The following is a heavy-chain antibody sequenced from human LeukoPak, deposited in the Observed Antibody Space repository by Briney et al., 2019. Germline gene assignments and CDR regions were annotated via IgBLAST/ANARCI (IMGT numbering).Heavy chain of an antibody. CDR1: GFTFSNYW. Sequence: GGSLRLSCAASGFTFSNYWMHWVRQAPGKGLVWVSRINSDGSSTTYADSVKGRFTISRDNAKNTLYLQMNSLRAEDTAVYYCARDYGRSRDYGMDVWGQGTTVAVSS. D-gene: IGHD3-10*01. CDR3: ARDYGRSRDYGMDV. CDR2: INSDGSST. V-gene: IGHV3-74*01. J-gene: IGHJ6*02.